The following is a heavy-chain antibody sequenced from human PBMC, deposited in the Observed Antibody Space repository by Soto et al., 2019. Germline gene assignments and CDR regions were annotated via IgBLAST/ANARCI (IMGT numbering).Heavy chain of an antibody. Sequence: EVQLLESGGGLVQPGGSLRLSCAASGFTFSSYAMSWVRQAPGKGLEWVSGISGSGGSTYYADSVKGRFTISRDNSKNTLYLQMNSLRAEDTAVYYCARVLYSNYGGSYYYYGMDVWGQGTTVTVSS. CDR3: ARVLYSNYGGSYYYYGMDV. CDR2: ISGSGGST. D-gene: IGHD4-4*01. J-gene: IGHJ6*02. CDR1: GFTFSSYA. V-gene: IGHV3-23*01.